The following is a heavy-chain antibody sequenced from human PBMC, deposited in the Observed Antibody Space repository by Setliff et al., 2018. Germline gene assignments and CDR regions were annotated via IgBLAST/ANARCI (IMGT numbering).Heavy chain of an antibody. CDR1: GFNLIVYT. CDR2: ISSSSSYI. Sequence: GGSLRLSCVASGFNLIVYTMEWVRQAPGKGLEWVSSISSSSSYIYYADSVQGRFTISRDNAKNSLYLQMNSLRAEDTAVYYCARAADSYGPPRSYMDVWGKGTTVTVSS. V-gene: IGHV3-21*01. J-gene: IGHJ6*03. D-gene: IGHD5-18*01. CDR3: ARAADSYGPPRSYMDV.